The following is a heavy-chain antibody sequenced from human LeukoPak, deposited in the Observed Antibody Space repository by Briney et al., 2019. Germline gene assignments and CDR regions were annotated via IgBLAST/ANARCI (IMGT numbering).Heavy chain of an antibody. J-gene: IGHJ4*02. D-gene: IGHD5-18*01. CDR3: ARSSGYSYGYSPYYIDY. CDR1: GGSISSGGYS. Sequence: SETLSLTCAVSGGSISSGGYSWSWIRQPPGKGLEWIGYIYHSGSTYYNPSLKSRVTISVDRSKNQFSLKLSSVTAADTAVYYCARSSGYSYGYSPYYIDYWGQGTLVTVSS. V-gene: IGHV4-30-2*01. CDR2: IYHSGST.